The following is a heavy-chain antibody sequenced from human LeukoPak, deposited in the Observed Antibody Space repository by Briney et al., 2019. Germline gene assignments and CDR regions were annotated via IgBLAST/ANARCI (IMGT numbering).Heavy chain of an antibody. D-gene: IGHD5-12*01. J-gene: IGHJ6*03. CDR2: ITWNSGSI. Sequence: GGSLRLSCAASGFTFDDYAMHWVRQAPGKGLEWVSGITWNSGSIGYADSVKGRVTISRDNAKNSLYLQMNSLRAEDMALYYCARSGGSGYDSRYYSYYYVDVWGKGTTVTVSS. CDR1: GFTFDDYA. CDR3: ARSGGSGYDSRYYSYYYVDV. V-gene: IGHV3-9*03.